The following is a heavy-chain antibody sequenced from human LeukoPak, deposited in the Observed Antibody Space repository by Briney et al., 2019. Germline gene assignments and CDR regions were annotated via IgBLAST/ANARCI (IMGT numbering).Heavy chain of an antibody. D-gene: IGHD1-26*01. J-gene: IGHJ4*02. CDR1: GGTFSSYA. V-gene: IGHV1-18*01. CDR3: ARGGASVGYDY. Sequence: ASVKVSCKASGGTFSSYAISWVRQAPGQGLEWMGWISGNNGNTNYAQKLQGRVTMTTDTSTSTAYMELRSLISDDTAVYYCARGGASVGYDYWGQGTLVTVSS. CDR2: ISGNNGNT.